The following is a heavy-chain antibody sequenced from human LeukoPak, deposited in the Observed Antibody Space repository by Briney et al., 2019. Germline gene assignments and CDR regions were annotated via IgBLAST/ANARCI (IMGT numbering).Heavy chain of an antibody. V-gene: IGHV3-13*01. J-gene: IGHJ3*02. CDR1: GFTFTTYD. Sequence: GGSLRLSCAASGFTFTTYDMHWVRQATGKGLEWVSAIGTTGDTYYPGSVKGRFTISRDNAKNSLYLQMNSLRAEDTAVYYCARDPEGLWFGELLTADAFDIWGQGTMVTVSS. CDR3: ARDPEGLWFGELLTADAFDI. CDR2: IGTTGDT. D-gene: IGHD3-10*01.